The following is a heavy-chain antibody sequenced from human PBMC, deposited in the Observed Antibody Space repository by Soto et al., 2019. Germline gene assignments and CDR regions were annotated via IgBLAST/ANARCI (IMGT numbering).Heavy chain of an antibody. CDR3: ARRKGSSLERDAFDI. J-gene: IGHJ3*02. Sequence: QVQLQESGPVLVKPSETLSLTCTVSGGSISSYYWSWIRQPPGKGLEWIGYIYYSGSTNYNPSLKSRVTISVDTSKNQFSLKLSSVTAADTAVYYCARRKGSSLERDAFDIWGQGTMVTVSS. D-gene: IGHD6-6*01. CDR2: IYYSGST. V-gene: IGHV4-59*08. CDR1: GGSISSYY.